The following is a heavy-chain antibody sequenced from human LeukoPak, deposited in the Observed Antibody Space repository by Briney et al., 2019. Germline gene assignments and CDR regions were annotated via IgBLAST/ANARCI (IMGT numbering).Heavy chain of an antibody. CDR3: AKQGGYPYANYYYYMDV. J-gene: IGHJ6*03. V-gene: IGHV3-7*01. D-gene: IGHD5-18*01. CDR1: VLTFSSYW. Sequence: PGGSLRLSCAASVLTFSSYWMSWVRQAPGKGVEWVANIKQDGSEKHYVHSVTGGFTISRDNSKNTLYLQMNSLRAEDTAVYYCAKQGGYPYANYYYYMDVWGKGTTVTVSS. CDR2: IKQDGSEK.